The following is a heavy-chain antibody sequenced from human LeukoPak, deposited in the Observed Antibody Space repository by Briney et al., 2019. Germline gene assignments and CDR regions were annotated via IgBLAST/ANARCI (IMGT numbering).Heavy chain of an antibody. CDR1: GFTFSTSA. J-gene: IGHJ4*02. CDR2: ISSASSTR. D-gene: IGHD3-10*01. CDR3: ARFGESGG. Sequence: GGSLRLSCAASGFTFSTSAMNWVRQAPGKGLEWVSYISSASSTRYYADSVKGRFTISRDNAKDSLYLQMNSLRDEDTAVYYCARFGESGGWGQGTLATVSS. V-gene: IGHV3-48*02.